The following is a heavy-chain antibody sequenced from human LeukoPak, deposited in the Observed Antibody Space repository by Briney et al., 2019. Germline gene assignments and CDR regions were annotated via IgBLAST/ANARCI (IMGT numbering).Heavy chain of an antibody. J-gene: IGHJ4*02. D-gene: IGHD2-2*01. Sequence: GGSLSLSCAASGFTYSSYAMSWVRQAPGKGLEWVPAISGSGGSTYYADSVKGRFTISRDNSKNTLYLQMNSLRAEDTAVYYCAKDCSSTSCYADFWGQGTLVTVSS. CDR1: GFTYSSYA. V-gene: IGHV3-23*01. CDR2: ISGSGGST. CDR3: AKDCSSTSCYADF.